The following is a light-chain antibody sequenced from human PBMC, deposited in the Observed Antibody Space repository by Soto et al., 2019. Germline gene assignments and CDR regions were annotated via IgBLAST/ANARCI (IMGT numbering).Light chain of an antibody. CDR1: QSVSVNS. Sequence: EIVLTQSPGTLSLSPGERATLSCRASQSVSVNSLAWYQQKGGQAPRLLIYAASTRATGVPDRFSGTGSGTDFALTISRLETDDSAVYYGQQYGDSPFTFGPGTKVDIK. CDR3: QQYGDSPFT. V-gene: IGKV3-20*01. CDR2: AAS. J-gene: IGKJ3*01.